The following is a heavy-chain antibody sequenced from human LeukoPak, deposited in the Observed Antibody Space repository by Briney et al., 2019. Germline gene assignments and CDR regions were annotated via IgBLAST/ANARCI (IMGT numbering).Heavy chain of an antibody. CDR2: IFYRGNT. Sequence: SETLSLTCNVSGGSISNSFYHWAWIRQPPGMGLEWIGRIFYRGNTYYNPSLKSRVTISVDTSKNQFSLKLSSVTAADTAVYYCARDRGTWNDDGFDYWGQGTLVTVSS. CDR1: GGSISNSFYH. J-gene: IGHJ4*02. D-gene: IGHD1-1*01. V-gene: IGHV4-39*07. CDR3: ARDRGTWNDDGFDY.